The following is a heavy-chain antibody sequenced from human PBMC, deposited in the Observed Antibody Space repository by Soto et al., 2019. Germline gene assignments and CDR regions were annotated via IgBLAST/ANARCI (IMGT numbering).Heavy chain of an antibody. D-gene: IGHD3-22*01. CDR2: IDPSDSQT. V-gene: IGHV5-10-1*01. J-gene: IGHJ4*02. CDR3: ARQIYDSDTGPNFQYYFDS. Sequence: GESLKISCKGFGYSFAGYWITWVRQKPGKGLEWMGRIDPSDSQTYYSPSFRGHVTISVTKSITTVFLQWSSLRASDTAMYYCARQIYDSDTGPNFQYYFDSWGQGTPVTVSS. CDR1: GYSFAGYW.